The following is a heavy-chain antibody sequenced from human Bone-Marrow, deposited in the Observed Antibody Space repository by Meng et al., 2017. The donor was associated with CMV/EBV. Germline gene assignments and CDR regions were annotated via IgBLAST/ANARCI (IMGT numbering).Heavy chain of an antibody. D-gene: IGHD6-6*01. V-gene: IGHV3-33*06. J-gene: IGHJ4*02. Sequence: GESLKISCAASGFTFSSYGMHWVRQAPGKGLEWVAVLWSDGSNQYYADSVKGRFTISRDSSKNTLYLQMSSLRGEDTAVYYCAKGSVAARPREGFDYWGQGTLVTVSS. CDR3: AKGSVAARPREGFDY. CDR1: GFTFSSYG. CDR2: LWSDGSNQ.